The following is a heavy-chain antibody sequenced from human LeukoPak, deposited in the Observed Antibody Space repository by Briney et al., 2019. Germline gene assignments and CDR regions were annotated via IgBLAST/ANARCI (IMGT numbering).Heavy chain of an antibody. Sequence: SETLSLTCTVSGDSISSSSYYWGWIRQPPGKGLEWIGSIYYSGSTYYNPSLKSRVTISVDTSKNQFSLKLSSVIAADTAVYYCARAGNSGYEHWWFDPWGQGTLVTVSS. CDR3: ARAGNSGYEHWWFDP. J-gene: IGHJ5*02. CDR2: IYYSGST. D-gene: IGHD5-12*01. CDR1: GDSISSSSYY. V-gene: IGHV4-39*07.